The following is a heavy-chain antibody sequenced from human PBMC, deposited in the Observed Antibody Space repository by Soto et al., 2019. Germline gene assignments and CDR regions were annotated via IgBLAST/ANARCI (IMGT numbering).Heavy chain of an antibody. CDR2: ISSSSSYI. Sequence: GGSLRLSCAASGFTFSSYSMNWVRQAPGKGLEWVSSISSSSSYIYYADSVKGRFTISRDNAKNSLYLQMNSLRAEDTAVYYCARTVVAATGWTNAQETRTPERPRRYFDYWGQGTLVTVSS. J-gene: IGHJ4*02. V-gene: IGHV3-21*01. CDR1: GFTFSSYS. D-gene: IGHD2-15*01. CDR3: ARTVVAATGWTNAQETRTPERPRRYFDY.